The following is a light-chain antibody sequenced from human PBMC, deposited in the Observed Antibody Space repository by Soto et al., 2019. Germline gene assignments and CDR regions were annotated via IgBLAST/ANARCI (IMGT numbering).Light chain of an antibody. CDR3: QQRSNWPST. CDR2: DAF. V-gene: IGKV3-11*01. J-gene: IGKJ4*01. Sequence: EIVLTQSPATLSLSPGERAALSCRASQSVSSYLAWYQQKPGQAPRLLIYDAFKRATGIPARFSGSGSGKDFTLIISSLEPEDFAVYYCQQRSNWPSTFGGGTKVEVK. CDR1: QSVSSY.